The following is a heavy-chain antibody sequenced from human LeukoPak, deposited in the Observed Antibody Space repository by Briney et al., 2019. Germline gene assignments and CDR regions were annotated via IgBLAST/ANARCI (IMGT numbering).Heavy chain of an antibody. D-gene: IGHD7-27*01. V-gene: IGHV4-39*07. Sequence: SETLSLTCTVSGGSISSSSYNWGWIRQPPGKGLEWIGSIYYSGSTYYRPSLKSRVTISLDTSKNQFSLKLSSVTAADTAVYYCARDRSWGSGYYYYYMDVWGKGTTVTVSS. CDR2: IYYSGST. CDR1: GGSISSSSYN. J-gene: IGHJ6*03. CDR3: ARDRSWGSGYYYYYMDV.